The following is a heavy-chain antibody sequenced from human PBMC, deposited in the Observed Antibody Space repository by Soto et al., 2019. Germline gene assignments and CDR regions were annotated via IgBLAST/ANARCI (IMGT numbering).Heavy chain of an antibody. CDR3: ASPWVQLEQYYYYYYGMDV. CDR1: GGTFSSYA. V-gene: IGHV1-69*13. J-gene: IGHJ6*02. CDR2: IIPIFGTA. Sequence: SVKVSCKASGGTFSSYAISWVRQAPGQGLEWMGGIIPIFGTANYAQKFQGRVTITADESTSTAYMELSSLRSEYTAVYYCASPWVQLEQYYYYYYGMDVWGQGTTVTVSS. D-gene: IGHD1-1*01.